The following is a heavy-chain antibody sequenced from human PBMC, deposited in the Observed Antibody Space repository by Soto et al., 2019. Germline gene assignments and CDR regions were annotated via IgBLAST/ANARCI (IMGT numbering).Heavy chain of an antibody. D-gene: IGHD1-20*01. J-gene: IGHJ4*02. Sequence: QITLKESGPTLVKPTQPLSLTCTFSGFSLASSGLGVAWIRQPPGKALVWLALIFGDGDKGYSPSLKSRLTITNDTSKHQVFLTMTDMDPADTVTYFCASGVAGITGAAWGFWGQGTQVTVTS. CDR2: IFGDGDK. V-gene: IGHV2-5*02. CDR1: GFSLASSGLG. CDR3: ASGVAGITGAAWGF.